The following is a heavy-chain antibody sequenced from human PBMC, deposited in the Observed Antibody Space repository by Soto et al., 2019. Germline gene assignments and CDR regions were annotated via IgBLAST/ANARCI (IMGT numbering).Heavy chain of an antibody. CDR2: IKQDGSEK. CDR1: GFTFSSYW. J-gene: IGHJ4*02. Sequence: EVQLVESGGGLVQPGGSLRLSCAASGFTFSSYWMSWVRQAPGKGLEWVANIKQDGSEKYYVDSVKGRFTISRDNAQNSLYLEMNSLRAEDAAVYYCARGGDGDYVDWGQGTLVTVSS. V-gene: IGHV3-7*04. CDR3: ARGGDGDYVD. D-gene: IGHD4-17*01.